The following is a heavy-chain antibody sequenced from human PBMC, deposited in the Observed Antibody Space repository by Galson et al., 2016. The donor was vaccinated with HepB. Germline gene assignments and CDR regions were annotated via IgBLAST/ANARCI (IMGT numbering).Heavy chain of an antibody. CDR1: GFVFSAYA. J-gene: IGHJ5*02. CDR2: ISNSGDRT. D-gene: IGHD5-12*01. CDR3: VRDAPYGYRFTYLDP. Sequence: SLRLSCAASGFVFSAYAMTWVRQAPGKGLEWLAHISNSGDRTYYADSLKGRFTISRDNSQNTVFLQMNGLRAEDTATYYCVRDAPYGYRFTYLDPWGQGTLVSVSS. V-gene: IGHV3-23*01.